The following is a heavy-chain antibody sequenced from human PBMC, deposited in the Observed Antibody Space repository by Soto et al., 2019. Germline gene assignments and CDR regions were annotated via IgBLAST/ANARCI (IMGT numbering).Heavy chain of an antibody. CDR1: GFSFSTYS. J-gene: IGHJ4*02. Sequence: EGQLVESGGGLVKPGGSLRLSCAASGFSFSTYSLNWVRQAPGKGLEWVSSITSSSTYIHYADSVKGRFTISRDNAKNSLYLQMNSLRAEDTAVYYCARDNNFFDSGSGVDYWGQGTLVTVSS. CDR3: ARDNNFFDSGSGVDY. D-gene: IGHD3-10*01. V-gene: IGHV3-21*01. CDR2: ITSSSTYI.